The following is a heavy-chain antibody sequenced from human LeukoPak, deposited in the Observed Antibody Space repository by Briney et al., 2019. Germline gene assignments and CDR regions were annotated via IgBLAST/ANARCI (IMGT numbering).Heavy chain of an antibody. CDR3: AKVAGHEYYYYYGMDV. D-gene: IGHD6-19*01. CDR2: ICAICGKT. V-gene: IGHV3-23*01. CDR1: GFTLSNYP. Sequence: SLTLSCPASGFTLSNYPMSWVGQPPAKGLEGVSAICAICGKTYYPDSVNGRFTISRDNSKDRMYLQMKSLSAEDTAVYYCAKVAGHEYYYYYGMDVWGQGTTVTVSS. J-gene: IGHJ6*02.